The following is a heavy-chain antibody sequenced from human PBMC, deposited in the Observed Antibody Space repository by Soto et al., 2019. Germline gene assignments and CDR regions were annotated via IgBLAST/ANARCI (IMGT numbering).Heavy chain of an antibody. CDR3: ARRTSTVGEGYNWCDP. CDR1: GFTFSDYG. V-gene: IGHV3-30*03. J-gene: IGHJ5*02. D-gene: IGHD3-16*01. Sequence: QVQLVESGGGVVQPGRSLTLSCAGSGFTFSDYGMHWVRQAPGKGLQWVALISNGGGSKKYAESVKSRFTISRDNCKNTLYLDMTSLRPEDTAVYHCARRTSTVGEGYNWCDPWGQGTLVTVSS. CDR2: ISNGGGSK.